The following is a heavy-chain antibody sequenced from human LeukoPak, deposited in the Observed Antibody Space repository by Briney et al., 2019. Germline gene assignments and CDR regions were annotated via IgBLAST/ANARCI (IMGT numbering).Heavy chain of an antibody. J-gene: IGHJ4*02. CDR3: AREPSGLLFDY. CDR1: GYTFTKFG. V-gene: IGHV1-18*01. CDR2: ISPYDDNT. D-gene: IGHD6-25*01. Sequence: ASVKVSCKASGYTFTKFGISWVRQAPGQEFEWMGWISPYDDNTNYAKKFQGRVTLTTDTSTSTAYMELRGLTSDDTAVYYCAREPSGLLFDYWGLGTLVTVSS.